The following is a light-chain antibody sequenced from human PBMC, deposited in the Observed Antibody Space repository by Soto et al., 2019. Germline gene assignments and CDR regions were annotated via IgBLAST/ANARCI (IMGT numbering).Light chain of an antibody. CDR2: DVS. CDR3: CSYAGSYTLV. Sequence: QSALTQPRSVSGSPGQSVTISCTGTSSGVGGYNYVSWYQQHPGKAPKLMIYDVSQRPSGVPDRFSGSKSGNTASLTISGLHDDDDAYYYCCSYAGSYTLVFGGGTKLTVL. CDR1: SSGVGGYNY. V-gene: IGLV2-11*01. J-gene: IGLJ2*01.